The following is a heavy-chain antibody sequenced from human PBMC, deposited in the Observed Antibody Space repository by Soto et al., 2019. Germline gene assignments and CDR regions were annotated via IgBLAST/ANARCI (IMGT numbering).Heavy chain of an antibody. V-gene: IGHV1-46*01. CDR3: AREGFDSTGYLNWFDP. Sequence: QALLVQSGAEVKKPGASVRLSCKASGYTFTKHYIHWVRRAPGQGLEWMGIINPSGGSTKPSGGRTTYAQKFQGRIAVTRDTSTSTVYMELSSLRSDDTAVYYCAREGFDSTGYLNWFDPWGQGTLVTVSS. CDR2: INPSGGSTKPSGGRT. D-gene: IGHD3-22*01. J-gene: IGHJ5*02. CDR1: GYTFTKHY.